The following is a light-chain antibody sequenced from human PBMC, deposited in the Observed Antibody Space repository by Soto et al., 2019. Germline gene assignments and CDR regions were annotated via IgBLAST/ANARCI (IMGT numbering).Light chain of an antibody. CDR3: ASWDDSLSGRV. CDR2: RDN. Sequence: QSVLTQPPSASGTPGQRVTISCSGSHSNIGGNFVYWHRQVSGTAPKLLIYRDNQRPSGVPDRFSGSKTGTSAFLVIGGLQSEDDGEYYCASWDDSLSGRVFGRGTKLTVL. CDR1: HSNIGGNF. V-gene: IGLV1-47*01. J-gene: IGLJ3*02.